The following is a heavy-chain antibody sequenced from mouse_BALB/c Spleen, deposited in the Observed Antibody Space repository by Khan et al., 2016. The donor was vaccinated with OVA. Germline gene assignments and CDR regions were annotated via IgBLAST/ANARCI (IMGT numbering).Heavy chain of an antibody. CDR1: GYTFTSYY. V-gene: IGHV1S81*02. J-gene: IGHJ3*01. CDR3: TRGGTARATLWFAC. D-gene: IGHD3-2*01. CDR2: INPINGGT. Sequence: QVQLQQSGAELVKPGASVELSCKASGYTFTSYYMYWLKQRPGQGLERIGEINPINGGTNFNEKFKNKATLTVDKSFSTAYMQLSSLTSEDSAVYYCTRGGTARATLWFACWGQGTLVTVSA.